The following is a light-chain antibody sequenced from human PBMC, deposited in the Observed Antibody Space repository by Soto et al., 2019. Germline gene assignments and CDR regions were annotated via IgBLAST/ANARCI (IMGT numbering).Light chain of an antibody. Sequence: QSVLTQPPSASGSLGQSVTISCTGTSSDIGTYDYVSWYQQHPGRAPKLIIFEVSKRPLGVPDRFSGSKSGNTASLIVSGLQPDDEAEYHCTSDTGDDFTFVFGTGTKVTVL. CDR3: TSDTGDDFTFV. CDR2: EVS. V-gene: IGLV2-8*01. J-gene: IGLJ1*01. CDR1: SSDIGTYDY.